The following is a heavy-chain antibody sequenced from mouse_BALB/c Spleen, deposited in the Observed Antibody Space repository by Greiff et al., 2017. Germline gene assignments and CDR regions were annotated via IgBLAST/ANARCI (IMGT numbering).Heavy chain of an antibody. CDR3: ARPYYRYDGAKDYFDY. CDR2: ISSGGSYT. Sequence: EVKLMESGGDLVKPGGSLKLSCAASGFTFSSYGMSWVRQTPDKRLEWVATISSGGSYTYYPDSVKGRFTISRDNAKNTLYLQMSSLKSEDTAMYYCARPYYRYDGAKDYFDYWGQGTTLTVSS. D-gene: IGHD2-14*01. J-gene: IGHJ2*01. CDR1: GFTFSSYG. V-gene: IGHV5-6*01.